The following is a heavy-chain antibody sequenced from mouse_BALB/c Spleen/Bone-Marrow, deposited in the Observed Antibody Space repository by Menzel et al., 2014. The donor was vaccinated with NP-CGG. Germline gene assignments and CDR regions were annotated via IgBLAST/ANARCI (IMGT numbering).Heavy chain of an antibody. J-gene: IGHJ1*01. CDR1: GYTFTSYV. D-gene: IGHD2-2*01. CDR2: INPYNDDT. CDR3: ARSLYGYDWYFDV. Sequence: VQLKDSGPELVKPGASVKMSCKASGYTFTSYVAHWVKQKPGQGLEWIGNINPYNDDTMYNEKFKGKATLTSDKSSSTAYMELSSLTSEDSAVYYCARSLYGYDWYFDVWGAGTTVTVSS. V-gene: IGHV1-14*01.